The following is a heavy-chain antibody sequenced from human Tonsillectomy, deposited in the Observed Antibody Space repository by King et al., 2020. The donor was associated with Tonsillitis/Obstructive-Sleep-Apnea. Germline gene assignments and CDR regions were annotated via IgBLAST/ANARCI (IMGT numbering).Heavy chain of an antibody. CDR2: IYYSGST. D-gene: IGHD3-10*01. CDR3: ARDLEVRGVIWPDYYYYYMDV. V-gene: IGHV4-59*01. CDR1: GGSISSYY. Sequence: VQLQESGPGLVKPSETLSLTCTVSGGSISSYYWSWIRQPPGKGLEWIGYIYYSGSTNYNPSLKSRVTISVDTSKNQFSLKLSSVTAADTAVYYCARDLEVRGVIWPDYYYYYMDVWGKGTTVTVSS. J-gene: IGHJ6*03.